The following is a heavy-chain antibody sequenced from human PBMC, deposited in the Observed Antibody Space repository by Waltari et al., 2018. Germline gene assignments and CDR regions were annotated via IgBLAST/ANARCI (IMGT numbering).Heavy chain of an antibody. V-gene: IGHV4-39*01. D-gene: IGHD2-15*01. CDR3: VRHARTTSGGKHFDH. CDR1: GDSISSSSYY. J-gene: IGHJ4*02. Sequence: QLQLQESGPGLVKASETLSLTCTVSGDSISSSSYYWGWVRQPPGKGLEWIGNMYYSGSTYYNPSLKSGVTISGDTSKSQFSLKLSSVTAADTSMYYCVRHARTTSGGKHFDHWGQGMLVTVSP. CDR2: MYYSGST.